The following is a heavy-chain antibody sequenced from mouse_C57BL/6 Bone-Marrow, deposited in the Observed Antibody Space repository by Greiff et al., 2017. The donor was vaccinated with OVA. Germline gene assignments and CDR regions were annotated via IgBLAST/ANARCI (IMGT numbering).Heavy chain of an antibody. CDR3: ARGFITTVDWYFDV. J-gene: IGHJ1*03. CDR1: GYSITSGYY. CDR2: ISYDGSN. Sequence: DVQLQESGPGLVKPSQSLSLTCSVTGYSITSGYYWNWIRQFPGNKLEWMGYISYDGSNNYNPSLKNRISITRDTSKNQFFLKLNSVTTEDTATYYCARGFITTVDWYFDVWGTGTTVTVSS. V-gene: IGHV3-6*01. D-gene: IGHD1-1*01.